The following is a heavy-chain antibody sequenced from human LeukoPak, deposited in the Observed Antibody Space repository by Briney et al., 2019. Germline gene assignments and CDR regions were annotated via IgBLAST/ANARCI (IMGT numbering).Heavy chain of an antibody. CDR1: GGTFSSYA. J-gene: IGHJ4*02. CDR3: ASQPLRRNSSGPPQEFDY. Sequence: ASVKVSCKASGGTFSSYAIGWVRQAPGQGLEWMGRIIPIFGTANYAQKFQGRVTITTDESTSTAYMELSSLRSEDTAVYYCASQPLRRNSSGPPQEFDYWGQGTLVTVSS. CDR2: IIPIFGTA. D-gene: IGHD3-22*01. V-gene: IGHV1-69*05.